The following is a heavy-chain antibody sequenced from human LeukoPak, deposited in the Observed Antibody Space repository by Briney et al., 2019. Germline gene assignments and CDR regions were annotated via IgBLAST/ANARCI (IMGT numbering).Heavy chain of an antibody. J-gene: IGHJ3*02. D-gene: IGHD6-13*01. V-gene: IGHV1-69*05. Sequence: GASVKVSCKASGGTFSSYAISWVRQAPGQGLEWMGGIIPIFGTANYAQKFQGRVTITTDESTSTAYMELSSLRSGDTAVYYCARSAVIAAAGRAFDIWGQGTMVTVSS. CDR1: GGTFSSYA. CDR2: IIPIFGTA. CDR3: ARSAVIAAAGRAFDI.